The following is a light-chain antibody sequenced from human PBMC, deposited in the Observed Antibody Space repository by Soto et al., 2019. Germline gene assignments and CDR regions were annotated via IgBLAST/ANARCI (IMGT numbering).Light chain of an antibody. CDR3: SSYTTSYFYV. J-gene: IGLJ1*01. Sequence: QSALTQPASVSGSPGQSITISCTARGRDIGAYDYVSWYQQHPGKAPKLLIYGVKNRPSGVSYRFSASKSAFTASLTISGLQAEDEAHYYCSSYTTSYFYVFGPGTKVTIL. V-gene: IGLV2-14*01. CDR2: GVK. CDR1: GRDIGAYDY.